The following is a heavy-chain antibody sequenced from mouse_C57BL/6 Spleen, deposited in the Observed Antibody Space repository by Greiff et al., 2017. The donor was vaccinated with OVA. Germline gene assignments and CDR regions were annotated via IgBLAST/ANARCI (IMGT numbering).Heavy chain of an antibody. CDR1: GYSITSGYY. J-gene: IGHJ3*01. CDR2: ISYDGSN. Sequence: ESGPGLVKPSQSLSLTCSVTGYSITSGYYWNWIRQFPGNKLEWMGYISYDGSNNYNPSLKNRISITRDTSKNQFFLKLNSVTTEDTDTHYCAREYYGGFAYRGEETLGTVS. CDR3: AREYYGGFAY. D-gene: IGHD1-1*01. V-gene: IGHV3-6*01.